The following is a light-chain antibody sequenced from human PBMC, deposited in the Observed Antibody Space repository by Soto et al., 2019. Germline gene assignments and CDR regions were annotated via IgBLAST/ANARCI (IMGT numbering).Light chain of an antibody. V-gene: IGKV1-17*01. Sequence: DIQMTQSPSSLSASVGDSVTITCRGSQAIRNDLGWYQQKPGKAPKRLIYAASSLQSGVPSRFSGSGFGTEFTLTIRSLQPEDFATYYCQQSYSSPYTFGPGTKVDIK. CDR2: AAS. J-gene: IGKJ3*01. CDR3: QQSYSSPYT. CDR1: QAIRND.